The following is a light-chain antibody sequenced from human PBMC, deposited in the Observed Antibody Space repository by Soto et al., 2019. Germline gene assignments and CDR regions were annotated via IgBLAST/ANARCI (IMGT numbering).Light chain of an antibody. V-gene: IGKV1-33*01. CDR3: QHYDHLPPFT. J-gene: IGKJ3*01. CDR2: GAS. CDR1: QDIRKY. Sequence: DIPMTQSPSSLSASVGDRVTITCQASQDIRKYLNWYQQKPGRAPKLLIYGASNLETGVPSRFSGSGYGTDFTFTISSLQPEDIATYYCQHYDHLPPFTFGPGTNVAIK.